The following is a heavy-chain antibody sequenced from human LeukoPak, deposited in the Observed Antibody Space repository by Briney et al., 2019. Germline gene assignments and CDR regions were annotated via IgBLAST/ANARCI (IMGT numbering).Heavy chain of an antibody. Sequence: ASVKVSCKASGYTFTSNYIHWGRQAPGQGLEWMGKIYPRDGSTSYAQKFQGRVTVTRDTSTSTVHMELSGLRSEDTAVYYCARDQEGFDYWGQGTLVTVSS. J-gene: IGHJ4*02. V-gene: IGHV1-46*01. CDR2: IYPRDGST. CDR3: ARDQEGFDY. CDR1: GYTFTSNY.